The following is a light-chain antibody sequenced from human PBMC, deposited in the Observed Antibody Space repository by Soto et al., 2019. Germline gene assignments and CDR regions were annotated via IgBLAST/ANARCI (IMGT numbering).Light chain of an antibody. CDR2: EVS. CDR1: SSDVGGYNY. CDR3: QSYDTTNHWV. J-gene: IGLJ3*02. Sequence: QSVLTQPASVSGSPGQSITISCTGTSSDVGGYNYVSWYQQHAGKAPKLMIYEVSDRPSGVSNRFSGSKSGNTASLTISGLQAEDEADYYCQSYDTTNHWVFGGGTKLTVL. V-gene: IGLV2-14*01.